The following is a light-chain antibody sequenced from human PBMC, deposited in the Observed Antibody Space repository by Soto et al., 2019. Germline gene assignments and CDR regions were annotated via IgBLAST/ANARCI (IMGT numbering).Light chain of an antibody. Sequence: QSALTQPRSVSGSPGQSVTISCTGTSSNVGGYNFVTWYQQHQGKAPKLMIYDVNKRPSGVPHRFSGSKSGNTASLTISGLQAEDEADYYCCSYAGSYVVFGGGTKVTVL. CDR1: SSNVGGYNF. J-gene: IGLJ2*01. V-gene: IGLV2-11*01. CDR3: CSYAGSYVV. CDR2: DVN.